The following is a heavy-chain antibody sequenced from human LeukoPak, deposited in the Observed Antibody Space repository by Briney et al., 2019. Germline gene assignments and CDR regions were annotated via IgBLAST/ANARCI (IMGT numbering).Heavy chain of an antibody. D-gene: IGHD2-21*02. CDR3: AVVTTGLNWFDP. Sequence: GASVKVSCKASGGTFSSYAISWVRQAPGQGLEWMGGIIPIFGTTNYAQKFQGRVTITTDESTSTAYMELSSLRSEDTAVYYCAVVTTGLNWFDPWGQGTLSPSPQ. CDR1: GGTFSSYA. V-gene: IGHV1-69*05. J-gene: IGHJ5*02. CDR2: IIPIFGTT.